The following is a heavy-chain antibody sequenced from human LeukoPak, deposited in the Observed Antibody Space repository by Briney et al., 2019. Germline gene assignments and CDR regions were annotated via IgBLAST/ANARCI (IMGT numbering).Heavy chain of an antibody. CDR3: ARDTVAGSDFDY. Sequence: SETLSLTCAVSGYSISSGYYWGWIRQPPGKGLEWIGSIYHSGSTYYNPSLKSRVTISVDTSKNQFSLKLSSVTVADTAVYYCARDTVAGSDFDYWGQGTLVTVSS. D-gene: IGHD6-19*01. J-gene: IGHJ4*02. V-gene: IGHV4-38-2*02. CDR1: GYSISSGYY. CDR2: IYHSGST.